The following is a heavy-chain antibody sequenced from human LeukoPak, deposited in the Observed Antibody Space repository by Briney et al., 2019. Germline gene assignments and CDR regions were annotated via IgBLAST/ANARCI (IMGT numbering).Heavy chain of an antibody. J-gene: IGHJ4*02. Sequence: ASVKVSCKASGYTFTGYYMHWVRQAPGQGLECMGRINPNSGGTNYAQKFQGRVTMTRDTSISTAYMELSRLRSDDTAVYYCASDSSGSGSLIEYWGQGTLVTVSS. D-gene: IGHD3-10*01. CDR2: INPNSGGT. CDR1: GYTFTGYY. V-gene: IGHV1-2*06. CDR3: ASDSSGSGSLIEY.